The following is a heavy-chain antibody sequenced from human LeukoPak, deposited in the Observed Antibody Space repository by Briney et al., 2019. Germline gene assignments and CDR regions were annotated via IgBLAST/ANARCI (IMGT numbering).Heavy chain of an antibody. CDR2: IYYSGST. V-gene: IGHV4-61*01. CDR3: ARDRVVGSPTKYYYYYGMDV. Sequence: PSETLSLTCTVSGGSVSSGSYYWSWIRQPSGKGLEWIGYIYYSGSTNYNPSLKSRVTISVDTSKNQFSLKLSSVTAADTAVYYCARDRVVGSPTKYYYYYGMDVWGQGTTVTVSS. D-gene: IGHD2-21*01. J-gene: IGHJ6*02. CDR1: GGSVSSGSYY.